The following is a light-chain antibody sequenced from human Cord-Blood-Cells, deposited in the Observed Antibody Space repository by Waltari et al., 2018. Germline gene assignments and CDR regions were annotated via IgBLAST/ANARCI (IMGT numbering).Light chain of an antibody. J-gene: IGLJ3*02. CDR2: DVS. CDR1: SSDVGGYND. V-gene: IGLV2-14*03. CDR3: SSYTSSSRV. Sequence: QSALTQPASVSGSPGQSITISCTGTSSDVGGYNDVSWYQQHQGKAPKLMIYDVSNRPPVVSNRFSGSKSGNTASMTISGLQAEDEADYYCSSYTSSSRVFGGGTKLTVL.